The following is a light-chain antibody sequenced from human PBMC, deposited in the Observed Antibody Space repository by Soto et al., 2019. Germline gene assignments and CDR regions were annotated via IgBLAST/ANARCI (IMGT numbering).Light chain of an antibody. CDR3: QQYYSYLWT. V-gene: IGKV1-8*01. J-gene: IGKJ1*01. CDR1: QGISSY. CDR2: AAS. Sequence: AIRMTQSPSSFSASTGDRVTITCRASQGISSYLAWYQQKPGKAPKLLIYAASTLQSGVPSRFSGSGSGTDFTLTISCLQSEDFATYYCQQYYSYLWTFDQGTKVEIK.